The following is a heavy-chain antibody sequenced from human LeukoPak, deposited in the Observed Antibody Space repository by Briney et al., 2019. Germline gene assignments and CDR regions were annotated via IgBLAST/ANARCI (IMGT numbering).Heavy chain of an antibody. Sequence: PSETLSLTCAVYGGSFSGYYWSWIRQPPGKGLEWIGEINHSGTTNYNPSLKSRVTISVDTSKNQFSLKLSSVTAADTTVYYCSRERVLRYWGQGTLVTVSS. CDR3: SRERVLRY. J-gene: IGHJ4*02. V-gene: IGHV4-34*01. CDR2: INHSGTT. CDR1: GGSFSGYY.